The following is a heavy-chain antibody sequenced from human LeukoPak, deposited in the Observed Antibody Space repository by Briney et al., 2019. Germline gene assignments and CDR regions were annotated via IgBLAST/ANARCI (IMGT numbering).Heavy chain of an antibody. V-gene: IGHV1-69*13. CDR1: GGTFSSYA. J-gene: IGHJ4*02. Sequence: ASVKVSCKASGGTFSSYAISWVRQAPGQGLEWMGGIIPIFGTANYAQKFQGRVTITADESTSTAYMELSSLRSDDTAVYYCARETDPSSWYDYWGQGTLVTVSS. CDR3: ARETDPSSWYDY. CDR2: IIPIFGTA. D-gene: IGHD6-13*01.